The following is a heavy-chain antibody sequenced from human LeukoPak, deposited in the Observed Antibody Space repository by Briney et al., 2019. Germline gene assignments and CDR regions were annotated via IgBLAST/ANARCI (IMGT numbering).Heavy chain of an antibody. CDR3: ARERMVEVAQPLLLDY. Sequence: PGGSLRLSCEAYGFTFGDYSMNWVREAPGKGLEWMSYISSGSGTIYYAVSVKGRFTISRDNAKNSLYLQMNSLRDEDTAVYYCARERMVEVAQPLLLDYWGQGTLVAVSS. CDR1: GFTFGDYS. J-gene: IGHJ4*02. V-gene: IGHV3-48*02. D-gene: IGHD5-24*01. CDR2: ISSGSGTI.